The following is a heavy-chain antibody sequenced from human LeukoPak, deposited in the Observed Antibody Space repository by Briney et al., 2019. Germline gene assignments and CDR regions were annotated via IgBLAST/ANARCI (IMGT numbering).Heavy chain of an antibody. CDR3: AKDSSYYDILTGYSD. D-gene: IGHD3-9*01. Sequence: GGSLRLSCAASGFTFSSYAMSWVRRAPGKGLEWVSAISGSGGSTYYADSVKGRFTISRDNSKNTLYLQMNSLRAEDTAVYYCAKDSSYYDILTGYSDWGQGTLVTVSS. CDR1: GFTFSSYA. J-gene: IGHJ4*02. CDR2: ISGSGGST. V-gene: IGHV3-23*01.